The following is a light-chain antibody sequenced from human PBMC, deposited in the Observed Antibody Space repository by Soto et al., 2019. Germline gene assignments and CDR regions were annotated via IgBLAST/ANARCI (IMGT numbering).Light chain of an antibody. CDR2: AAS. CDR3: QQSYMTPWT. V-gene: IGKV1-39*01. Sequence: DIQMTQSPSSLSASVGDRVSITCRASQTIISFLNWYQQRPGKPPKLLIYAASKLQNGVPSRFSGSGSGTDFTLTISSLQPEDSAIYYCQQSYMTPWTFGQGTKVEIK. J-gene: IGKJ1*01. CDR1: QTIISF.